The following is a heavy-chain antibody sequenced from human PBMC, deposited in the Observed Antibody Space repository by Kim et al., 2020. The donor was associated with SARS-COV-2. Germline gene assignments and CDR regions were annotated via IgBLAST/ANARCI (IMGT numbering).Heavy chain of an antibody. J-gene: IGHJ6*04. V-gene: IGHV3-23*01. CDR1: GFTFSSYA. Sequence: GGSLRLSCAASGFTFSSYAMSWVRQAPGKGLEWVAAISGSGGSTYYADSVKGRFTISRDNSKNTLYLQMNSLRAEDTAVYYCAKLPEKYYYYYYGMDVWGEGTTVTASP. CDR3: AKLPEKYYYYYYGMDV. CDR2: ISGSGGST.